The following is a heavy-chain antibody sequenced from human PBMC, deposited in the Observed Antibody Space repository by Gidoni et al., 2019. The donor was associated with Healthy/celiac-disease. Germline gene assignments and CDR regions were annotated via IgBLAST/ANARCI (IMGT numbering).Heavy chain of an antibody. J-gene: IGHJ4*02. Sequence: QVQLQQPGPGLVKPSQTLSLTCAISGDSVSSNSAAWNWIRQSPSRGLEWLGRAYYRSKWYTEYAISVKSRTTINPDTSKNQLSLQLNSVTPEDTAVYYCARANCGGDCYSFDYWGQGTLVTVSS. D-gene: IGHD2-21*02. CDR1: GDSVSSNSAA. CDR2: AYYRSKWYT. V-gene: IGHV6-1*01. CDR3: ARANCGGDCYSFDY.